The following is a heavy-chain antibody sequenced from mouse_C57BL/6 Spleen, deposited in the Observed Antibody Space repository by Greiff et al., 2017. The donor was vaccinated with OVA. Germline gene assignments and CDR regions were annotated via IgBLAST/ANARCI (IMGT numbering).Heavy chain of an antibody. J-gene: IGHJ2*01. CDR1: GYSITSGYY. Sequence: DVQLVESGPGLVKPSQSLSLTCSVTGYSITSGYYWNWIRQFPGNKLEWMGYISYDGSNNYNPSLKNRISITRDTSKNQFFLKLNSVTTEDTATYYCASLRRGDYFDYWGQGTTLTVSS. V-gene: IGHV3-6*01. CDR2: ISYDGSN. D-gene: IGHD2-12*01. CDR3: ASLRRGDYFDY.